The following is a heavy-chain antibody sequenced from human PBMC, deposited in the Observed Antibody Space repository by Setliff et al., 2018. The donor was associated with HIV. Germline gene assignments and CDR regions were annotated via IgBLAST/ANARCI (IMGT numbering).Heavy chain of an antibody. CDR3: ASGSPFDGFDM. CDR1: GGSMSTHY. CDR2: IYTTGST. V-gene: IGHV4-59*11. Sequence: SETLSLTCTVSGGSMSTHYWSWIRQTPGKGLEWIGHIYTTGSTHYNPSLRSRVTISIGTSKSHFSLRLKSVTAADTALYYCASGSPFDGFDMWGQG. D-gene: IGHD1-26*01. J-gene: IGHJ3*02.